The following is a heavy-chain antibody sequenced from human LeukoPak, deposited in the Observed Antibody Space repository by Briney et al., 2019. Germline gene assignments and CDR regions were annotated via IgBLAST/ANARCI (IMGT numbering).Heavy chain of an antibody. CDR3: ARDHGLELDY. Sequence: SETLSLTCAVYGGSFSGYYWSWIRQPPGKGLEWIGEISHSGSTNYNPSLKSRVTMSVDTSKNQFSLKLSSVTAADTAVYYCARDHGLELDYWGQGTLVTVSS. CDR1: GGSFSGYY. D-gene: IGHD1-1*01. CDR2: ISHSGST. V-gene: IGHV4-34*01. J-gene: IGHJ4*02.